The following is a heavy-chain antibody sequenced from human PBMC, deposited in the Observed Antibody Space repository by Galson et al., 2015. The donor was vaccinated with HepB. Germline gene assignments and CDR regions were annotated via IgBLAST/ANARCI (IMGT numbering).Heavy chain of an antibody. CDR3: ARDRSMTYAFDI. J-gene: IGHJ3*02. Sequence: SLRLSCAASGFTFSSYGMHWVRQAPGKGLEWVAVIWYDGSNKYYADSVKGRFTISRDNSKNTLYLQMNSLRAEDTAVYYCARDRSMTYAFDIWGQGTMVTVSS. CDR2: IWYDGSNK. CDR1: GFTFSSYG. V-gene: IGHV3-33*08. D-gene: IGHD2/OR15-2a*01.